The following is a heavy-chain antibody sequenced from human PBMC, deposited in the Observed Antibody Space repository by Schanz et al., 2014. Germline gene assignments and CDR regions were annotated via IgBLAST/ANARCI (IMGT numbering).Heavy chain of an antibody. J-gene: IGHJ4*02. Sequence: VQLEQSGAEVKKPGSSVKVSCKASGGTFSSFGINWVRQAPGQGLEWMGKIIPVLNIATYAQRFQGRVSITADTSTNTAYMDVSSLRSEDTAVYYCASSGAGYSSSWDFDYWGQGTLVTVSS. D-gene: IGHD6-13*01. CDR1: GGTFSSFG. CDR3: ASSGAGYSSSWDFDY. V-gene: IGHV1-69*02. CDR2: IIPVLNIA.